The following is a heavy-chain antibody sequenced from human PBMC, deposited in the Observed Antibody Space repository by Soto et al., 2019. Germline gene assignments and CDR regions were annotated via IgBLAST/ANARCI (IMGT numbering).Heavy chain of an antibody. CDR2: INPASGST. J-gene: IGHJ4*02. D-gene: IGHD6-13*01. Sequence: QVQLVQSGAEVKKPGASVKLSCRTSGYTFTHYYIHWVRQAPGQGLEWLGIINPASGSTNYAQDFQGRVPLTLDTSTTTVYIDLSGLRAEDTAIFYCARDLAAGDHWGQGTLVTVSS. CDR1: GYTFTHYY. V-gene: IGHV1-46*01. CDR3: ARDLAAGDH.